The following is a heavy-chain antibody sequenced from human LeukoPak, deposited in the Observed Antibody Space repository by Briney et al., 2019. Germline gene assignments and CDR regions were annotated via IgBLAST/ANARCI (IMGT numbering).Heavy chain of an antibody. CDR2: INHSGST. CDR3: ARLLSYYGSGSYYKGPYYYYYMDV. V-gene: IGHV4-34*01. D-gene: IGHD3-10*01. Sequence: SETLSLTCAVYGGSFSGYYWSWIRQPPGKGLEWIGEINHSGSTNYNPSLKSRVTISVDTSKNQFSLKLSSVTAADTAVYYCARLLSYYGSGSYYKGPYYYYYMDVWGKGTTVTISS. J-gene: IGHJ6*03. CDR1: GGSFSGYY.